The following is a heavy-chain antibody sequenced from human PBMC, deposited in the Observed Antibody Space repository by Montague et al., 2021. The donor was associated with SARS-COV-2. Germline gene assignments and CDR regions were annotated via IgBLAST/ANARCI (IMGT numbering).Heavy chain of an antibody. CDR2: ISYSGST. CDR3: ARVRYYGSGTSLGMDV. CDR1: GGSISSYY. J-gene: IGHJ6*02. D-gene: IGHD3-10*01. V-gene: IGHV4-59*12. Sequence: SETLSLTCTVSGGSISSYYWSWIWQPPGRGLQWIGYISYSGSTNYNPSLKSRVTISVDTYKNQFSLKLSSVTAADTAVYYCARVRYYGSGTSLGMDVWGQGTTVTVSS.